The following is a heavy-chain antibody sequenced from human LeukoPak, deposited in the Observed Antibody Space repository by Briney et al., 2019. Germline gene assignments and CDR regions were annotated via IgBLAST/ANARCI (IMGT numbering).Heavy chain of an antibody. Sequence: GSLRLSCAASGFTFSSYEMNWVRQPPGKGLEWIGEINHSGSTNYNPSLKSRVTISVDTSKNQFSLKLSSVTAADTAVYYCARLYPSSTRNYYYYYMDVWGKGTTVTISS. J-gene: IGHJ6*03. D-gene: IGHD2-2*01. CDR1: GFTFSSYE. V-gene: IGHV4-34*01. CDR2: INHSGST. CDR3: ARLYPSSTRNYYYYYMDV.